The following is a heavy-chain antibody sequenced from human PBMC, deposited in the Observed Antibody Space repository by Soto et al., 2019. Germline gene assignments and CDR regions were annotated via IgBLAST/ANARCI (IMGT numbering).Heavy chain of an antibody. CDR2: ISSNGGSK. D-gene: IGHD3-3*01. CDR1: GFTFSSYA. CDR3: ARVRTYYDFWSGPYYYYMDV. J-gene: IGHJ6*03. Sequence: GGSLRLSCAASGFTFSSYAMHWVRQAPGKGLEYVSAISSNGGSKYYANSVKGRFTYSRDNSKNTRYLQMGSLRAEDMAVYYCARVRTYYDFWSGPYYYYMDVWGKGTTVTVSS. V-gene: IGHV3-64*01.